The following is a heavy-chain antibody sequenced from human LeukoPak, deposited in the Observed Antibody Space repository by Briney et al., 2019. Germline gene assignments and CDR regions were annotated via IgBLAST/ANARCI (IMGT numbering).Heavy chain of an antibody. J-gene: IGHJ5*02. CDR2: ISGSGGST. CDR1: GFTFSSYA. V-gene: IGHV3-23*01. Sequence: QPGGSLRLSCAASGFTFSSYAMSWVRQAPGRGLEWVSAISGSGGSTYYADSVKGRFTISRDNSKNTLYLQMNSLRAEDTAVYYCAKSENTMVRPPANWFDPWGQGTLVTVSS. CDR3: AKSENTMVRPPANWFDP. D-gene: IGHD3-10*01.